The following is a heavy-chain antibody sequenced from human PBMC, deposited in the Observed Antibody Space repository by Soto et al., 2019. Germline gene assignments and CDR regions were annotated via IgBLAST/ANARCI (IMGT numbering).Heavy chain of an antibody. CDR2: IWYDGSNK. Sequence: GGSLRLSCAASGFTFSSYGMHWVRQAPGKGLEWVAVIWYDGSNKYYADSVKGRFTISRDNSKNTLYLQMNSLRAEATAVYYCARDDNDNMNTDYYDSSGPDYWGQGTLVTISS. CDR1: GFTFSSYG. D-gene: IGHD3-22*01. V-gene: IGHV3-33*01. J-gene: IGHJ4*02. CDR3: ARDDNDNMNTDYYDSSGPDY.